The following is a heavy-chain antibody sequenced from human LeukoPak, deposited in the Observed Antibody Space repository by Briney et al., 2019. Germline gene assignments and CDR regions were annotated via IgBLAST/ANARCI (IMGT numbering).Heavy chain of an antibody. CDR2: ISGSGGST. J-gene: IGHJ4*02. V-gene: IGHV3-23*01. CDR3: AKDPGYYGSGSNFDY. CDR1: GFTFNSSA. Sequence: GGSLRLSCAASGFTFNSSAMTWVRQAPGKGLDWVSSISGSGGSTYYADSVKGRFTISRDNSKNTLYLQMNSLRAEDTAVYYCAKDPGYYGSGSNFDYWGQGTLVTVSS. D-gene: IGHD3-10*01.